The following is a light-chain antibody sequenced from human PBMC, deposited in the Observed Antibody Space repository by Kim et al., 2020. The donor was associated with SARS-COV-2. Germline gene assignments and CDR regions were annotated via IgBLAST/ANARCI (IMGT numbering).Light chain of an antibody. J-gene: IGLJ1*01. CDR3: RPFASSDTLV. CDR1: SSDVGRYKY. CDR2: DVN. V-gene: IGLV2-14*03. Sequence: PGLSITLSCPGTSSDVGRYKYLSWYSQHPANAPNLPIYDVNNRPAAVSNRFSGSKSGNPASLTISGLQAEDEADYYCRPFASSDTLVFGTGTKATV.